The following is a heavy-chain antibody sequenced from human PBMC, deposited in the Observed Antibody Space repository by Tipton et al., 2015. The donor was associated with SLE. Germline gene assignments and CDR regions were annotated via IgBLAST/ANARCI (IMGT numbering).Heavy chain of an antibody. J-gene: IGHJ6*03. Sequence: TLSLTCIVSGGSISSGSYYWSWIRQPAGKGLEWIGRIYTSGSTNYNPSLKSRVTISVDTSKNQFSLKLSSVTAADTAVYYCARAIAYQQLAPMDVWGKGTTVTVSS. CDR2: IYTSGST. V-gene: IGHV4-61*02. D-gene: IGHD6-13*01. CDR3: ARAIAYQQLAPMDV. CDR1: GGSISSGSYY.